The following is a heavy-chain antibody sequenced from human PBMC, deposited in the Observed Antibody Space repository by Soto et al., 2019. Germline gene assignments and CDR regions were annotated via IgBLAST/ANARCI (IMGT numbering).Heavy chain of an antibody. D-gene: IGHD3-22*01. Sequence: SETLSLTCAVSGYSISSGYYWGWIRQPPGKGLEWIGSIYHSGTTYDNPSLKSRVTISVDMSNNQFSLKLSSVTAADTAVYYYARLLYDSRGYYYFDYWGRGTLVTVSS. V-gene: IGHV4-38-2*01. CDR3: ARLLYDSRGYYYFDY. CDR2: IYHSGTT. J-gene: IGHJ4*02. CDR1: GYSISSGYY.